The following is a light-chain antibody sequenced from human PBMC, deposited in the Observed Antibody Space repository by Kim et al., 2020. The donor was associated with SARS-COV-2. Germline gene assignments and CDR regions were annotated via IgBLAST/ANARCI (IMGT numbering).Light chain of an antibody. Sequence: ASVGDRVTITCRASQDISNYVVWYQQKPGKVPKGLIYAASALHSGVPSRFSGGGFGTDFTLTISSLQPEDVATYYCQKYNAAPWTFGQGTKVDIK. V-gene: IGKV1-27*01. CDR3: QKYNAAPWT. CDR2: AAS. J-gene: IGKJ1*01. CDR1: QDISNY.